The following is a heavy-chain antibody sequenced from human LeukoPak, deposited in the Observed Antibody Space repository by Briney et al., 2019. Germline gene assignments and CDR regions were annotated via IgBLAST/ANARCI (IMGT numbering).Heavy chain of an antibody. CDR1: GFTFSSHG. V-gene: IGHV3-30*18. D-gene: IGHD3-22*01. Sequence: PGGSLRLFRAASGFTFSSHGMHWVRRAPGKGLEWVVVISYDGSNKYYADSVKGRFTISRDNSKNTPYLQMNSLRTEDTAIYYCAKEDVVVITIRYFQHWGQGTLVTVSS. J-gene: IGHJ1*01. CDR2: ISYDGSNK. CDR3: AKEDVVVITIRYFQH.